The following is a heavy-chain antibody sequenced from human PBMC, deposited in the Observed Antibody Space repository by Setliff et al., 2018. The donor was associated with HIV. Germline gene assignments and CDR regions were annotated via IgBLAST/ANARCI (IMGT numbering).Heavy chain of an antibody. CDR2: IYYSGST. CDR1: GGSISSYY. Sequence: LSLTCTVSGGSISSYYWSWIRQPPGKGLEWIGYIYYSGSTNYNPSLKSRVTISVDTSKNQFSLNLSSVTAADTGLYYCARGRHAGSGAYSGGFYYFDFWGQGALVTVSS. V-gene: IGHV4-59*08. J-gene: IGHJ4*02. D-gene: IGHD3-16*01. CDR3: ARGRHAGSGAYSGGFYYFDF.